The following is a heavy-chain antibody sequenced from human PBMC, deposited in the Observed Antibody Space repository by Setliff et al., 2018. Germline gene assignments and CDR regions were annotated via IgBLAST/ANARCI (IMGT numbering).Heavy chain of an antibody. CDR1: GGSIKSGSYY. CDR2: IYASGYT. V-gene: IGHV4-61*02. J-gene: IGHJ6*03. Sequence: SETLSLTCTVSGGSIKSGSYYWSWIRQPAGKGLEWIGRIYASGYTNYNPSLKSRVTISVDTSKNQFSLKLSSVTAADTAVYYCARGGAAESYDFWSGMYYYYYYYMDVWGKGTTVTVSS. CDR3: ARGGAAESYDFWSGMYYYYYYYMDV. D-gene: IGHD3-3*01.